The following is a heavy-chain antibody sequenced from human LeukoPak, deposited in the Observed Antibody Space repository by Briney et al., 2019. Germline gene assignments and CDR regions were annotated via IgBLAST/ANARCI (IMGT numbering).Heavy chain of an antibody. V-gene: IGHV3-23*01. CDR2: ISGSGGST. CDR3: ANSRGFGDLDI. D-gene: IGHD3-10*01. CDR1: GFTFSSYS. J-gene: IGHJ3*02. Sequence: GGSLRLSCAASGFTFSSYSMSWVRQAPGKGLEWVSAISGSGGSTCYADSVKGRFTISRDNSKNTLYLQMNSLRAEDTAVYYCANSRGFGDLDIWGQGTMVTVSS.